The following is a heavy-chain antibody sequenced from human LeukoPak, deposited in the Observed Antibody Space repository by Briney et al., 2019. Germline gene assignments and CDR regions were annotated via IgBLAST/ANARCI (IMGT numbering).Heavy chain of an antibody. CDR2: IYYSGST. Sequence: SETLSLTCTVSGGSISSYYWSWIRQPPGKRLEWIGSIYYSGSTKYNPSLKSRVTISVDTSENQFSLKLSSMTAADTAVYYCARGYNWNDDYSYYYMDVWGKGTTVTVSS. CDR1: GGSISSYY. J-gene: IGHJ6*03. D-gene: IGHD1-1*01. CDR3: ARGYNWNDDYSYYYMDV. V-gene: IGHV4-59*01.